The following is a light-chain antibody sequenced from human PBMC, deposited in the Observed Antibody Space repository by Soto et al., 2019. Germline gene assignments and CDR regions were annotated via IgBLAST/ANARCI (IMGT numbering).Light chain of an antibody. CDR3: QQDGSSPRT. Sequence: EIVLTQSPGTLSLSPGERATLSCRASQSVSDSYLAWFQQKPGQAPRLLIYGASSRASGIPDRFSGSGSGTDFTLTIIRLEPEDFAVYYCQQDGSSPRTFGQGTKVEI. CDR2: GAS. CDR1: QSVSDSY. J-gene: IGKJ1*01. V-gene: IGKV3-20*01.